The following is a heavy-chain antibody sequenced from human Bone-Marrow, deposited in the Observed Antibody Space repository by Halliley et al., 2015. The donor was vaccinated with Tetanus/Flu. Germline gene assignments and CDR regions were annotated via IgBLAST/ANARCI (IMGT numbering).Heavy chain of an antibody. V-gene: IGHV4-31*01. CDR2: IYHVEST. CDR3: ARAHSTGRIIDY. Sequence: TLSLTCNVSGGSLNGGTFYWTWIRQSPGKGLEWMGYIYHVESTSRNPSLKSQLTISLDPSKSQFSLKLTSMTAADTAVYYCARAHSTGRIIDYWGQGTLVTVSS. CDR1: GGSLNGGTFY. J-gene: IGHJ4*02. D-gene: IGHD3-22*01.